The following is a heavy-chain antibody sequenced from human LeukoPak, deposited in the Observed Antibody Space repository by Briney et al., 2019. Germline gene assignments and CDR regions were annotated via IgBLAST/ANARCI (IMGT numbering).Heavy chain of an antibody. D-gene: IGHD3-3*01. CDR2: IWYDGSNK. CDR1: GFTFSSYG. CDR3: AKPYDFWSNYFDY. V-gene: IGHV3-33*06. Sequence: GGSLRLSCAASGFTFSSYGMHWFRQAPGKGLEWVAVIWYDGSNKYYADSVKGRFTISRDNSKNTLYLQMNSMRAEDTAVYYCAKPYDFWSNYFDYWGQGTLVTVSS. J-gene: IGHJ4*02.